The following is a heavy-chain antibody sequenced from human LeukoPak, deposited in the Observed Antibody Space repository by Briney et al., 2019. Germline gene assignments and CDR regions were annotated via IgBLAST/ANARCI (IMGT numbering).Heavy chain of an antibody. D-gene: IGHD2-2*01. CDR1: GFTFSSYA. J-gene: IGHJ4*02. V-gene: IGHV3-23*01. CDR3: AKEEVPNDY. Sequence: GGSLRLSCAASGFTFSSYAMSWVRQAPGKGLEWVSAISRIGVTTYYADSVEGRFTISRDTSKNTLYLQMNTLRPEDTAVYYCAKEEVPNDYWGQGTLVTVSS. CDR2: ISRIGVTT.